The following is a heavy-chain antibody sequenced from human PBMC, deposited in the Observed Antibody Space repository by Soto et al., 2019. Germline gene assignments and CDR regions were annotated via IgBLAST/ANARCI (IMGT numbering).Heavy chain of an antibody. CDR1: GFTFSSYS. CDR3: ARDFRGRFDP. CDR2: ISSSSSTI. D-gene: IGHD3-10*01. J-gene: IGHJ5*02. Sequence: EVQLVESGGGLVQPGGSLRLSCAASGFTFSSYSMNWVRQAPGKGLEWVSYISSSSSTIYYADSVKGRFTISRDNAKNSLYLQMSSLRAEDTAVYYCARDFRGRFDPWGQGTLVTVSS. V-gene: IGHV3-48*01.